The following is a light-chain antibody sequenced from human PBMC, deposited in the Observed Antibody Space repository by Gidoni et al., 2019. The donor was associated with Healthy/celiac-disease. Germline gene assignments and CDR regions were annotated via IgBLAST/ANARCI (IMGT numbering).Light chain of an antibody. V-gene: IGKV1-33*01. CDR3: QQYDNRLLT. CDR1: HDISNY. J-gene: IGKJ3*01. CDR2: DAS. Sequence: DIQMTQSPSSLSASVGDRVTITCQASHDISNYLNWYQQKPGKAPKLLIYDASNLETGVPSRFSGSGSGTDFTFTISSLQPEDIATYYCQQYDNRLLTFGPGTKVDIK.